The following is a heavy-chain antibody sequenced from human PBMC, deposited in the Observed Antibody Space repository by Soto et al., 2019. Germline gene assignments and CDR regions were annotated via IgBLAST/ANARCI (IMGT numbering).Heavy chain of an antibody. CDR1: GGSISSGDYY. V-gene: IGHV4-30-4*01. Sequence: QVQLHESGPGLVKPSQTLSLTCTVSGGSISSGDYYWSWIRQPPGKGLEWIGYILYSGTTNYNPSIERRLTISVDTSTNQFTLKLTSVTAADPAVYYCARDGALDYWGRGTLVTVSS. D-gene: IGHD2-15*01. CDR3: ARDGALDY. J-gene: IGHJ4*02. CDR2: ILYSGTT.